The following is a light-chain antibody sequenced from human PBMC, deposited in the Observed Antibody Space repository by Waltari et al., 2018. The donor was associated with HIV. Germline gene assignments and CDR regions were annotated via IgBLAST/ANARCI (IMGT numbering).Light chain of an antibody. J-gene: IGKJ4*01. Sequence: EMTHSPCSLAASVGDRVTVTCRASQSISSYLNWYQQKPGKAPKLLIYAASSLQSGVPSRFSGSGSGTDFTLTISSLQPEDFATYYCQQSYSTKLTFGGGTKVEIK. CDR2: AAS. CDR3: QQSYSTKLT. CDR1: QSISSY. V-gene: IGKV1-39*01.